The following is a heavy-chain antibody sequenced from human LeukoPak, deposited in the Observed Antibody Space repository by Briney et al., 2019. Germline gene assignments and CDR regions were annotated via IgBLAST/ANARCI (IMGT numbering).Heavy chain of an antibody. CDR1: GFTFSSYW. Sequence: PGGSLRLSCAASGFTFSSYWMHWVRQAPGKGLVWVSRINSDGSSTSYADSVKGRFTISRDNAKDTLYLQMNSLRAEDTAVYYCARGLACSSTSCYRGSDYWGQGTLVTVSS. V-gene: IGHV3-74*01. CDR3: ARGLACSSTSCYRGSDY. D-gene: IGHD2-2*02. J-gene: IGHJ4*02. CDR2: INSDGSST.